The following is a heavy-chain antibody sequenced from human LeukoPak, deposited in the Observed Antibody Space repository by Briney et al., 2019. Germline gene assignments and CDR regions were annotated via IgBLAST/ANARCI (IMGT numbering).Heavy chain of an antibody. J-gene: IGHJ5*02. CDR3: ARAKWESSTTCYGA. Sequence: ASVKVSCKASGYTFTGYYIHWVRQAPGQGLEWMGWINPNSGDTNYAQKFQGRVTMTRHTSISTAYMELSSLKSDDTAVYYCARAKWESSTTCYGAWGQGTLVTVSS. CDR1: GYTFTGYY. V-gene: IGHV1-2*02. CDR2: INPNSGDT. D-gene: IGHD2-2*01.